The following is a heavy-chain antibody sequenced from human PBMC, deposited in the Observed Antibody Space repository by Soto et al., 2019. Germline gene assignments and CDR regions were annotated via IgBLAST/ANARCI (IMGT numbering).Heavy chain of an antibody. CDR1: GYTFTSHW. V-gene: IGHV5-51*01. J-gene: IGHJ5*02. Sequence: GEPLKISCMGSGYTFTSHWIGWVRQMPEKGLEWMGIIYPGDSDTRYSPSFQGQVTISADKSIRTAYLQWNSLKASDTAMYYCVRGGLVGSNSLPNAWFDPWAPGTLVPVSS. CDR3: VRGGLVGSNSLPNAWFDP. CDR2: IYPGDSDT. D-gene: IGHD2-8*02.